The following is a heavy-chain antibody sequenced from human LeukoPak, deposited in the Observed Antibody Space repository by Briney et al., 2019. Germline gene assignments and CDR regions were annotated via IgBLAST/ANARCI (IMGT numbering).Heavy chain of an antibody. Sequence: KPSETLSLTCTVSGSSISSGYYWGWIRQPPGKGLEWIASFYHSGDTYYNPSLKSRLTISLDTSKNQLSLKLSSVTAADTAVYYCARGGSYRPFDYWGQGTLVTVSP. J-gene: IGHJ4*02. CDR1: GSSISSGYY. D-gene: IGHD1-26*01. CDR2: FYHSGDT. CDR3: ARGGSYRPFDY. V-gene: IGHV4-38-2*02.